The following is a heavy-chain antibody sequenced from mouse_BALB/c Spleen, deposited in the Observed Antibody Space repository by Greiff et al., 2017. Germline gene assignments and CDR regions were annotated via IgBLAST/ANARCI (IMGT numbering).Heavy chain of an antibody. J-gene: IGHJ2*01. V-gene: IGHV5-9-3*01. CDR3: ASLLRPY. CDR2: ISSGGSYT. D-gene: IGHD1-2*01. CDR1: GFTFSSYA. Sequence: DVKLVESGGGLVKPGGSLKLSCAASGFTFSSYAMSWVRQTPEKRLEWVATISSGGSYTYYPDSVKGRFTISRDNAKNTLYLQMSSLRSEDTAMYYCASLLRPYWGQGTTLTVSS.